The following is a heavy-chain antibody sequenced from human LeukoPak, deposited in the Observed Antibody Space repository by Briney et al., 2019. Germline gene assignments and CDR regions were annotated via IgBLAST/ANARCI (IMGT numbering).Heavy chain of an antibody. CDR3: ASSSGWYSGGFN. CDR1: GFTFSSYA. CDR2: ISYDGSNK. D-gene: IGHD6-19*01. Sequence: GGSLRLSCAASGFTFSSYAMHWVRQAPGKGLEWEAVISYDGSNKYYADSVKGRFTISRDNSKNTLYLQMNSLRAEDTAVYYCASSSGWYSGGFNWGQGTLVTVSS. V-gene: IGHV3-30*04. J-gene: IGHJ4*02.